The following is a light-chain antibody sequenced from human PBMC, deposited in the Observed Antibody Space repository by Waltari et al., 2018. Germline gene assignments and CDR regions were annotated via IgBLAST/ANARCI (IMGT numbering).Light chain of an antibody. CDR1: QNVPTY. CDR2: RAS. J-gene: IGKJ4*01. Sequence: EIVMTQSPATLSVSPGERATLSCRASQNVPTYLAWYQQKPGPAPRLLIHRASIRATDIPGRFSGSGSGTEFTLTISGLQSEDFAVYFCQHYNNWPLTFGGGTKVEIK. V-gene: IGKV3-15*01. CDR3: QHYNNWPLT.